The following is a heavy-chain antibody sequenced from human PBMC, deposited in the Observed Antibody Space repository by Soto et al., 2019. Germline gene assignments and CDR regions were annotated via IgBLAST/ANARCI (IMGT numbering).Heavy chain of an antibody. Sequence: EVQLLESGGDLVQPGGSLRLSCAASGFTFTNFALNWVRQAPGKGLEWISTINNNGDNTHYADSVKGRFTISRDNSTNTLYLHMNNLKADDTAVYYFARDPSTGSADYWGQGTLVTVSS. V-gene: IGHV3-23*01. CDR3: ARDPSTGSADY. D-gene: IGHD3-9*01. J-gene: IGHJ4*02. CDR1: GFTFTNFA. CDR2: INNNGDNT.